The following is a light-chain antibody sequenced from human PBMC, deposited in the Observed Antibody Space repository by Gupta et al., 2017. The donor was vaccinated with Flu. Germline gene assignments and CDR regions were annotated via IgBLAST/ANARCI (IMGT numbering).Light chain of an antibody. CDR2: DVT. Sequence: QSALTQPASVSGSPGQSITISCSGTSSDVGRSDSVSWYQQHPDKAPKLIIFDVTNRPSGVSSRFSGSKSGNTASLTISGLQAEDETDYYCSSYTSCSTFSVFGTGTKVTVL. CDR3: SSYTSCSTFSV. J-gene: IGLJ1*01. CDR1: SSDVGRSDS. V-gene: IGLV2-14*01.